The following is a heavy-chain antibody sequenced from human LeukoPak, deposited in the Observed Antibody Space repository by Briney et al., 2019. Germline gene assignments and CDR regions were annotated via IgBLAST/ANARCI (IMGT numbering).Heavy chain of an antibody. J-gene: IGHJ4*02. CDR2: IDGGGVNT. Sequence: QPGGSLRLSCAASGFTFSSYGMHWVRQAPGKGLEWVSAIDGGGVNTLYADSVKGRFTISRDNSKNTVYLQMNSLSAEDTAIYYCAKRSARPKPFDCWGQGTLVTVSS. D-gene: IGHD6-6*01. V-gene: IGHV3-23*01. CDR1: GFTFSSYG. CDR3: AKRSARPKPFDC.